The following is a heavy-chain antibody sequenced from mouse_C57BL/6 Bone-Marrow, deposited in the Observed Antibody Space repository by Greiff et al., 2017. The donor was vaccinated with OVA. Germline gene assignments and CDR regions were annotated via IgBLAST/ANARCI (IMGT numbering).Heavy chain of an antibody. Sequence: QVHVKQPGAELVKPGASVKVSCKASGYTFTSYWMHWVKQRPGQGLEWIGRIHPSDSDTNYNQKFKGKATLTVDKSSSTDYMQLSSLTSEDSAVYYSAISLTTSTIMGNYWGQGTTLTVSS. CDR2: IHPSDSDT. D-gene: IGHD1-1*01. V-gene: IGHV1-74*01. J-gene: IGHJ2*01. CDR1: GYTFTSYW. CDR3: AISLTTSTIMGNY.